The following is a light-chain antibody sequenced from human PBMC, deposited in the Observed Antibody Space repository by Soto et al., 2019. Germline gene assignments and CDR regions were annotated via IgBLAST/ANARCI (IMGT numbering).Light chain of an antibody. CDR1: QTITNY. CDR2: ATD. J-gene: IGKJ3*01. Sequence: DIQMTQSPSSLSASVGDRVTITCRASQTITNYLNWYQQQSGKAPKLLIYATDTLQSGVPSRFSGSGYGTDYTLTISSLQSEDFAVYYCQQYNNWPFTFGPGDQGGYQ. CDR3: QQYNNWPFT. V-gene: IGKV1-39*01.